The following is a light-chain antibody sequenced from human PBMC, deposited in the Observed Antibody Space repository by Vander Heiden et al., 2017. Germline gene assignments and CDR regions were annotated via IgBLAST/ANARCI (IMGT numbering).Light chain of an antibody. Sequence: EIVLTQSPGTLSLSPGERATLSCRASQSVNSSYSAWYQQISGQAPRLLIYGASSRATGIPDRFTGSGSGTDFTLTINRLEPEDFAVYYCQQYRGSPLTFGGGSKVEIK. CDR1: QSVNSSY. J-gene: IGKJ4*01. V-gene: IGKV3-20*01. CDR2: GAS. CDR3: QQYRGSPLT.